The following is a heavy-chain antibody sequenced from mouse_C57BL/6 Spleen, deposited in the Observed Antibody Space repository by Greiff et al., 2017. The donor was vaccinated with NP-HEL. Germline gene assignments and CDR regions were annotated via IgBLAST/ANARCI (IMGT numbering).Heavy chain of an antibody. J-gene: IGHJ4*01. V-gene: IGHV1-54*01. CDR1: GYAFPNYL. CDR2: INPGSGGT. Sequence: QVQLQQSGAELVRPGASVKVSCKASGYAFPNYLIEWVKQRPGQGLEWIGVINPGSGGTNYNEKFKGKATLTAVKSSSTAYMQLSSLTSEDSAVYFCADGYDGYYYAMDYWGQGTSVTVSS. CDR3: ADGYDGYYYAMDY. D-gene: IGHD2-2*01.